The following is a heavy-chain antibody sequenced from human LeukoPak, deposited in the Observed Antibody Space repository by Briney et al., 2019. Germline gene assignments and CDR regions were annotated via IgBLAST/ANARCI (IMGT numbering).Heavy chain of an antibody. Sequence: ASVKVSCKASGYTFTSYDINWVRQATGQGLEWMGWMNPNSGNTGYAQKFQGRVTMTRNTSISTAYMELSSLRSEDTAVYYCARVGRSIRGGLWFDPWGQGTLVTVSS. CDR2: MNPNSGNT. D-gene: IGHD3-10*01. CDR3: ARVGRSIRGGLWFDP. V-gene: IGHV1-8*01. CDR1: GYTFTSYD. J-gene: IGHJ5*02.